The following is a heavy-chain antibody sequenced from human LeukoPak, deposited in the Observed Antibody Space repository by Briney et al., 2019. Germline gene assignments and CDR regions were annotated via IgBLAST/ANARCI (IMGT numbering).Heavy chain of an antibody. V-gene: IGHV3-7*01. CDR1: GFTFSHAW. J-gene: IGHJ4*02. CDR3: GADCSSTSCSGDY. Sequence: GGSLRLSCAASGFTFSHAWMSWVRQAPGKGLEWVANIKQDGSEKYYVDSVKGRFTISRDNAKNSLYLQMNSLRAEDTAVYYCGADCSSTSCSGDYWGQGTLVTVSS. D-gene: IGHD2-2*01. CDR2: IKQDGSEK.